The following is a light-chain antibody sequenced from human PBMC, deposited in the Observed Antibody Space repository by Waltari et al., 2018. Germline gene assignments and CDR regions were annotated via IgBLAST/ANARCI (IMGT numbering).Light chain of an antibody. CDR1: ELPRKY. Sequence: SYELTQPPSVSVSPGQTARIPCSGHELPRKYAYWFQQKSGQAPRLVIYEDTKRPSGIPARFSGSSSGTVATLTITGAQVDDEADYYCYSSDTTGLRVFGGGTTVVVL. CDR3: YSSDTTGLRV. J-gene: IGLJ1*01. V-gene: IGLV3-10*01. CDR2: EDT.